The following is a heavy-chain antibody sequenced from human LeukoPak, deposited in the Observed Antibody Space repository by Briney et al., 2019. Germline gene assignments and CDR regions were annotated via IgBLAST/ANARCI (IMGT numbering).Heavy chain of an antibody. D-gene: IGHD3-10*01. CDR1: GFTFSSYE. CDR2: ISSSGSTI. CDR3: AKDQGLWFGELPYDY. J-gene: IGHJ4*02. Sequence: GGSLRLSCAASGFTFSSYEMNWVRQAPGKGLEWVSYISSSGSTIYYADSVKGRFTISRDNAKNSLYLQMNSLRAEDTAVYYCAKDQGLWFGELPYDYWGQGTLVTVSS. V-gene: IGHV3-48*03.